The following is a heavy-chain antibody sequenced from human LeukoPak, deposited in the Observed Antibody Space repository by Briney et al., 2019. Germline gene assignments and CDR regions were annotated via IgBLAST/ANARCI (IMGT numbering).Heavy chain of an antibody. Sequence: GGSLRLSCAASGFTFSSYAMSWVRQAPGKGLEWVSTISGSGDNTYYADSVKGRFTISRDNSKNALYLQMNSLRAEDTAIYYCAKNAVVVAATYYFDYWGQGTLVTVSS. CDR3: AKNAVVVAATYYFDY. CDR2: ISGSGDNT. CDR1: GFTFSSYA. V-gene: IGHV3-23*01. D-gene: IGHD2-15*01. J-gene: IGHJ4*02.